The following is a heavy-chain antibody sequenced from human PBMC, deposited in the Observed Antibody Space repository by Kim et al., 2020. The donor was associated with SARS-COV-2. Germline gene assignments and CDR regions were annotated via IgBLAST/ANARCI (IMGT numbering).Heavy chain of an antibody. CDR1: GYTFTGYY. CDR3: ARGGKSSSWYNWFDP. CDR2: INPNSGGT. V-gene: IGHV1-2*02. D-gene: IGHD6-13*01. J-gene: IGHJ5*02. Sequence: ASVKVSCKASGYTFTGYYMHWVRQAPGQGLEWMGWINPNSGGTNYAQKFQGRVTMTRDTSISTAYMELSRLRSDDTAVYYCARGGKSSSWYNWFDPWGQGTLVTVSS.